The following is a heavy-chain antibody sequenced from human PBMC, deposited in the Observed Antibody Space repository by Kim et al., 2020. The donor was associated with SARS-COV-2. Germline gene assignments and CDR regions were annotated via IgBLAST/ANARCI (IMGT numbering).Heavy chain of an antibody. D-gene: IGHD3-22*01. Sequence: SETLSLTCTVSGGSISSSSYYWGWIRQPPGKGLEWIGSIYYSGSTYYNPSLKSRVTISVDTSKNQFSLKLSSVTAADTAVYYCARGRMGMIVVVGFDYWGQGTLVTVSS. CDR3: ARGRMGMIVVVGFDY. J-gene: IGHJ4*02. V-gene: IGHV4-39*07. CDR1: GGSISSSSYY. CDR2: IYYSGST.